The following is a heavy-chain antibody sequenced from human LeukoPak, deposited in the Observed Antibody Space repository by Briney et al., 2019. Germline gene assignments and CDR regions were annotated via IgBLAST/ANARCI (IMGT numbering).Heavy chain of an antibody. Sequence: GRSLRLSCAASGFTFNEFGMHWVRQAPGKGLEWVALIWYDGSNKYYADSVKGRFTISRDNSKNTLYLQMNSLRAEDTAVYYCARDFNPGRDYYYYGMDVWGQGTTVTVSS. J-gene: IGHJ6*02. CDR1: GFTFNEFG. D-gene: IGHD1-14*01. CDR2: IWYDGSNK. CDR3: ARDFNPGRDYYYYGMDV. V-gene: IGHV3-33*01.